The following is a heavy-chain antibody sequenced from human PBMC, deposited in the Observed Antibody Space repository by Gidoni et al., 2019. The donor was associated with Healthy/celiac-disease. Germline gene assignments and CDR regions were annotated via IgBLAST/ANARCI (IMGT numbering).Heavy chain of an antibody. CDR2: IYSGGST. V-gene: IGHV3-53*04. D-gene: IGHD1-20*01. Sequence: EVQLVESGGGLVQPGGSLRLSCAASGFTVSSTYLSWVRQAPGKGLEWVSVIYSGGSTYYADSVKGRFTISRHNSKNTLYLQMNSLRAEDTAVYYCARATNWNYFDYWGQGTLVTVSS. CDR3: ARATNWNYFDY. J-gene: IGHJ4*02. CDR1: GFTVSSTY.